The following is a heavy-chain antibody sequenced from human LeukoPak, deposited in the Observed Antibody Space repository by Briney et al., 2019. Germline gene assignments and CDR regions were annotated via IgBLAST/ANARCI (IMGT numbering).Heavy chain of an antibody. CDR1: GGTFSSYA. V-gene: IGHV1-69*05. Sequence: SVKVSCKASGGTFSSYAISWVRQAPGQGLEWMGGIIPIFGTANYAQKFQGRVTITTDESTSTAYTELSSLRSEDTAVYYCARVRAYSSSWYAGYNWFDPWGQGTLVTVSS. CDR3: ARVRAYSSSWYAGYNWFDP. D-gene: IGHD6-13*01. CDR2: IIPIFGTA. J-gene: IGHJ5*02.